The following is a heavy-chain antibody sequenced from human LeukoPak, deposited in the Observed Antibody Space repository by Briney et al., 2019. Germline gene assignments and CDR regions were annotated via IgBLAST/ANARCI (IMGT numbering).Heavy chain of an antibody. CDR1: GGSISNYW. V-gene: IGHV4-59*01. J-gene: IGHJ4*02. CDR2: VFDSGGT. D-gene: IGHD6-13*01. CDR3: ARGYSSSWNYFDY. Sequence: PSETLSLTCTVSGGSISNYWWSWIRQPPGKELEWIGYVFDSGGTNYNPSLKSRVTISVDTSKKQFSLKLSSVTAADTAVYYCARGYSSSWNYFDYWGQGTLVTVSS.